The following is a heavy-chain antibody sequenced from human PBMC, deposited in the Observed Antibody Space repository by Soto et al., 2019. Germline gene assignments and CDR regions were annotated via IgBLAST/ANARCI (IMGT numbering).Heavy chain of an antibody. D-gene: IGHD6-19*01. Sequence: ASVKVSCKASGGTFSSYAISWVRQAPGHGLEWMGGIIPIFGTANYAQKFQGRVTITADESASTAYMELSSLRSEDTAVYYCARGPDSSGWYLYYFDYWGQGTLVTVSS. J-gene: IGHJ4*02. CDR2: IIPIFGTA. CDR3: ARGPDSSGWYLYYFDY. V-gene: IGHV1-69*13. CDR1: GGTFSSYA.